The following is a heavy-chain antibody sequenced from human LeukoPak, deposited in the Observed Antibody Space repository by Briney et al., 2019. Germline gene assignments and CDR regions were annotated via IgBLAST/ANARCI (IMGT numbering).Heavy chain of an antibody. Sequence: GGSLRLSCAASGFTFSSYAMSWVRQVPGKGLEWVSGISWNSGSIGYADSVKGRFTISRDNAKNSLYLQMNSLRAEDTALYYCAKGIAARLYYYGMDVWGQGTTVTVSS. CDR2: ISWNSGSI. D-gene: IGHD6-6*01. V-gene: IGHV3-9*01. CDR3: AKGIAARLYYYGMDV. J-gene: IGHJ6*02. CDR1: GFTFSSYA.